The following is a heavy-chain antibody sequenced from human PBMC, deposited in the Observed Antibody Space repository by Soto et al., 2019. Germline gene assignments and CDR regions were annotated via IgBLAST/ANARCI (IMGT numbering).Heavy chain of an antibody. Sequence: EVQLLESGGGLVQPGGSLRLSCAASGFTFHTYAMSWVRQTPGKGLEWISGILGSGGTYYADSVKGRFTSSRNNSKNTLYLQMNSLRAEDTAMYYCAKDRQTDGFWPFDHWGQGTLITVSS. J-gene: IGHJ4*02. CDR2: ILGSGGT. CDR1: GFTFHTYA. V-gene: IGHV3-23*01. D-gene: IGHD3-3*01. CDR3: AKDRQTDGFWPFDH.